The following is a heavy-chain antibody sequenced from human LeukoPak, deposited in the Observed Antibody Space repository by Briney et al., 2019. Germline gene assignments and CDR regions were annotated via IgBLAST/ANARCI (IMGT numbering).Heavy chain of an antibody. Sequence: SETLSLTCAVYGGSFSGYYWSWIRQPPGKELEWIGEINHSGSTNYNPSLKSRVTISVDTYKNQFSLKLSSVTAADTAVYYCARVLYYGSGSYYQAPYYFDYWGQGTLVTVSS. CDR3: ARVLYYGSGSYYQAPYYFDY. J-gene: IGHJ4*02. V-gene: IGHV4-34*01. CDR1: GGSFSGYY. D-gene: IGHD3-10*01. CDR2: INHSGST.